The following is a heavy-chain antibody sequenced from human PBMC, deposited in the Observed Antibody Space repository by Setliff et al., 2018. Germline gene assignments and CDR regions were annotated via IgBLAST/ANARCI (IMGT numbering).Heavy chain of an antibody. CDR1: GGSISSSNW. CDR2: IYHSGST. D-gene: IGHD3-10*01. CDR3: ARVADGSGSFYLGFDY. Sequence: SETLSLTCAVSGGSISSSNWWSWVRQPPGKGLEWIGEIYHSGSTNYNPSLKSRVTISVDKSKNQFSLELNSVTAADSAVYYCARVADGSGSFYLGFDYWGQGILVTVSS. J-gene: IGHJ4*02. V-gene: IGHV4-4*02.